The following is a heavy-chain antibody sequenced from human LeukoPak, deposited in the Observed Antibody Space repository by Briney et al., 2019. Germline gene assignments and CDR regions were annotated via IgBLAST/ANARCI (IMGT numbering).Heavy chain of an antibody. CDR3: ARVAMTSGGDRGYFYFYYMDV. D-gene: IGHD3-10*01. V-gene: IGHV3-21*01. CDR1: GFTFDDYG. J-gene: IGHJ6*03. CDR2: MSTTGKYI. Sequence: GGSLRLSCAASGFTFDDYGMSWVRQAQGKGLEWVASMSTTGKYIYYADSVKGRFTISRDNAKNSQFLQMDSMRVEDTAVYYCARVAMTSGGDRGYFYFYYMDVWGKGTMVTVSS.